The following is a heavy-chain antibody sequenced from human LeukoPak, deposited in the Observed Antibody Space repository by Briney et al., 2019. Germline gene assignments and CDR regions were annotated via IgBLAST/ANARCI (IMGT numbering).Heavy chain of an antibody. CDR1: GGSISSSSYY. Sequence: SETLSLTCTVSGGSISSSSYYWGWIRQPPGKGLEWIGSIYYSGSTYYNPSLKSRVTISVDTSKNQFSLKLSSVTAADTAVYYYASDPSIDYYGSGSPPGIDVSGQGTTVTVSS. D-gene: IGHD3-10*01. CDR2: IYYSGST. V-gene: IGHV4-39*01. J-gene: IGHJ6*02. CDR3: ASDPSIDYYGSGSPPGIDV.